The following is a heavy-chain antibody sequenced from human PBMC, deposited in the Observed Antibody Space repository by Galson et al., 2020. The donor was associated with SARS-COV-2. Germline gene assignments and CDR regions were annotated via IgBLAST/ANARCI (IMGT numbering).Heavy chain of an antibody. J-gene: IGHJ4*02. D-gene: IGHD6-13*01. V-gene: IGHV3-30*18. Sequence: GGSLRLSCAASGFTFSSYGMHWVRQAPGKGLEWVAVISYDGSNKYYADSVKGRFTISRDNSKNTLYLQMNSLRAEDTAVYYCAKDPNMYSSSWYRYFDYWGQGTLVTVSS. CDR1: GFTFSSYG. CDR3: AKDPNMYSSSWYRYFDY. CDR2: ISYDGSNK.